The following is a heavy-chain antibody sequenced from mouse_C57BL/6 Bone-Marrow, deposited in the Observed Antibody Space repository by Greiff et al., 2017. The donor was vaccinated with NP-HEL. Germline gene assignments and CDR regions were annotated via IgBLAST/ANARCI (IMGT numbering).Heavy chain of an antibody. Sequence: EVKVVESGGGLVKPGGSLKLSCAASGFTFSDYGMHWVRQAPEKGLEWVAYISSGSSTIYYADTVKGRFTISRDNAKNTLFLQMTSLRSEDKAMYYCASYYSNYVWFAYWGQGTLVTVSA. CDR3: ASYYSNYVWFAY. J-gene: IGHJ3*01. D-gene: IGHD2-5*01. CDR1: GFTFSDYG. V-gene: IGHV5-17*01. CDR2: ISSGSSTI.